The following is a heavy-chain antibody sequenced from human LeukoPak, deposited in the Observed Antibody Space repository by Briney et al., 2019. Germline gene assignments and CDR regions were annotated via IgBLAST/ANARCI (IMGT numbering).Heavy chain of an antibody. CDR2: ISAYNGNT. V-gene: IGHV1-18*04. CDR3: ARALPGAYCGTTTCFSDH. CDR1: GYTFTGYY. D-gene: IGHD2-2*01. Sequence: ASVKVSCKASGYTFTGYYMQWVRQAPGQGLEWVGWISAYNGNTNYAQNVQDRVTLTTDTSTTTAYMELRSLRSDDTAVYYCARALPGAYCGTTTCFSDHWGQGTLVTVSS. J-gene: IGHJ4*02.